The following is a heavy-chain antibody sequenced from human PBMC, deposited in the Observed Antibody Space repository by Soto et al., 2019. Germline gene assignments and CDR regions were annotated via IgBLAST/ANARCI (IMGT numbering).Heavy chain of an antibody. CDR2: ISANNGKT. CDR1: GYTFTSYG. CDR3: ASLMSSGYYYGMDV. D-gene: IGHD3-10*01. V-gene: IGHV1-18*01. Sequence: ASVKVSCKASGYTFTSYGISWVRQAPGQGLEWMGRISANNGKTNYAQKFQGRVTITADTSTSTAYMELSSLRSEDTAVYYCASLMSSGYYYGMDVWGQGTTVTVSS. J-gene: IGHJ6*02.